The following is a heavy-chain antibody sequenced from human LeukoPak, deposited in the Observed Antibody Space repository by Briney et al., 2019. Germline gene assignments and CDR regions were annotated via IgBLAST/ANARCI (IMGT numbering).Heavy chain of an antibody. J-gene: IGHJ3*02. CDR2: IYSGGST. V-gene: IGHV3-66*01. D-gene: IGHD3-22*01. CDR1: GFTVSSNY. Sequence: GGSLRLSCAASGFTVSSNYMSWVRQAPGKGLEWVSVIYSGGSTYYADSVKGRFTISRDNSKNTLYLQMNSLRAEDTAVYYCARDLLTYYYDSSGYYPDDAFDIWGQGTMVTVSS. CDR3: ARDLLTYYYDSSGYYPDDAFDI.